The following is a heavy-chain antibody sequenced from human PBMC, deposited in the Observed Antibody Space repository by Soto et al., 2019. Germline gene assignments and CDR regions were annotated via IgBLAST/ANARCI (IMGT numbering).Heavy chain of an antibody. Sequence: QVQLVQSGAEVQKPGASVKVSCKASGYIFTSYYLHWVRQAPGQGLEWMGWLNPFDGSRMIAQSFKGRVTMTRDTSTSTFYMELSSLRSEDTAVYYCSRVDPGETSPFDHWGQGTLVTVSS. CDR3: SRVDPGETSPFDH. CDR2: LNPFDGSR. D-gene: IGHD3-10*01. J-gene: IGHJ4*02. CDR1: GYIFTSYY. V-gene: IGHV1-46*03.